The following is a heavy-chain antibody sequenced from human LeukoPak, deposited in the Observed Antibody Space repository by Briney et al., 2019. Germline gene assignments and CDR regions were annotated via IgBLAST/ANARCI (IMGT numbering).Heavy chain of an antibody. D-gene: IGHD2-15*01. CDR3: ARYHRYEGDHNWFDP. Sequence: SQTLSLTCTVSGGSISSGSYYWSWMRQPAGKGLEWIGRIYTSGSTNYNPPLTSRVTISVDTSKNQFSLKLRSVTAADTAVYYCARYHRYEGDHNWFDPWGQGTLVTVSS. V-gene: IGHV4-61*02. J-gene: IGHJ5*02. CDR1: GGSISSGSYY. CDR2: IYTSGST.